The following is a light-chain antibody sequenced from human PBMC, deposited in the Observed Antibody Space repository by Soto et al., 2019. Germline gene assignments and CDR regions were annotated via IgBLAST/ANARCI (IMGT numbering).Light chain of an antibody. CDR3: SSYTSSSTLYV. Sequence: QSVLTHPASVSGSPGQSITISCTGTSRDVGGYNYVSWYQQHPGKAPKLIIYDVSNRPSGVSNRFSGSKSGNTASLTISGLQDEDEADYYCSSYTSSSTLYVFGHGIKLT. CDR2: DVS. CDR1: SRDVGGYNY. J-gene: IGLJ1*01. V-gene: IGLV2-14*01.